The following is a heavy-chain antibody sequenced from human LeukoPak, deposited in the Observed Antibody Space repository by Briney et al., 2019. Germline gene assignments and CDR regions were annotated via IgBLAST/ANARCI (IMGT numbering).Heavy chain of an antibody. CDR1: GFTFSSYS. CDR3: ARSANPPLLCFGESDY. CDR2: ISSSSSYI. V-gene: IGHV3-21*01. Sequence: GGSLRLSCAASGFTFSSYSMNWVRQAPGKGLEWVSSISSSSSYIYYADSVKGRFTISRDNAKNSLYLQMNSLRAEDTAVYYCARSANPPLLCFGESDYWGQGTLVTVSS. J-gene: IGHJ4*02. D-gene: IGHD3-10*01.